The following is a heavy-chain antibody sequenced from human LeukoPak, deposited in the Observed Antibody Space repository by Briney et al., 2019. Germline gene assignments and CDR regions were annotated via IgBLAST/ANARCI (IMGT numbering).Heavy chain of an antibody. Sequence: ASVKVCCKASGYTFTSYAMNWVRQAPGQGLEWMGWINPNSGGTNYAQKFQGWVTMTRDTSISTAYMELSRLRSGDTAVYYCARPSPWGGMDVWGQGTTVTVSS. D-gene: IGHD3-16*01. J-gene: IGHJ6*02. CDR1: GYTFTSYA. CDR3: ARPSPWGGMDV. V-gene: IGHV1-2*04. CDR2: INPNSGGT.